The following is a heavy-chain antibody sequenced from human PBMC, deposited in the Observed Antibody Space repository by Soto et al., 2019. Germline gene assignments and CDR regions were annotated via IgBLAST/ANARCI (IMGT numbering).Heavy chain of an antibody. V-gene: IGHV4-30-4*01. D-gene: IGHD5-12*01. J-gene: IGHJ6*02. Sequence: QVQLQESGPGLVKPSQTLSLTCTVSGGSISRGDYYWSWIRQPPGKGLEWVGYIYYSGSTYYNPSLRSRLTLSVDRSNNLFSLKLSSVTAADTAVYYCARGGYSGYDLQREIYYYYGMDVWGLGTTVTVSS. CDR1: GGSISRGDYY. CDR3: ARGGYSGYDLQREIYYYYGMDV. CDR2: IYYSGST.